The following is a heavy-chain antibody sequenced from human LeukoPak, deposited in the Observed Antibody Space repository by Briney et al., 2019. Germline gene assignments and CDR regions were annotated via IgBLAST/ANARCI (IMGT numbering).Heavy chain of an antibody. J-gene: IGHJ4*02. CDR2: IKQDGSEK. CDR1: GFTFSSYW. D-gene: IGHD2-21*01. Sequence: PGGSPRLSCAASGFTFSSYWMSWVRQAPGKGLEWVANIKQDGSEKYYVDSVKGRFTISRDNAKNSLYLQMNSLRAEDTAVYYCAKSSAYCGGDCPEVDYWGQGTLVTVSS. V-gene: IGHV3-7*01. CDR3: AKSSAYCGGDCPEVDY.